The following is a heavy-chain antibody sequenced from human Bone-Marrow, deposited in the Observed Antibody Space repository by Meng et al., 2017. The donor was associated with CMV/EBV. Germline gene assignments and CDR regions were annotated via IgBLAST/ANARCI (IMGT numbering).Heavy chain of an antibody. Sequence: GESLKISCAASGFTFSSYAMSWVRQAPGKGLEWVSAISGSGGSTYYADSVKGRFTISRDNAKNSLYLQMNSPRAEDTAVYYCARDLAGDAFDIWGQGTMVTVSS. CDR3: ARDLAGDAFDI. CDR1: GFTFSSYA. D-gene: IGHD3-16*01. V-gene: IGHV3-23*01. J-gene: IGHJ3*02. CDR2: ISGSGGST.